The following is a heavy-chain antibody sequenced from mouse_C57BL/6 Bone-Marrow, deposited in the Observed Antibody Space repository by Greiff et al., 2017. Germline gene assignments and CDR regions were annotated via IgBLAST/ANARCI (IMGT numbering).Heavy chain of an antibody. Sequence: LVKPGASVKMSCKASGYTFTDYYMNWVKQSHGKSLEWIGVINPYNGGTSYNQKFKGKATLTVDKSSSTAYMELNSLTSEDSAVYYCASRGPYFDYWGQGTTLTVSS. J-gene: IGHJ2*01. V-gene: IGHV1-19*01. CDR1: GYTFTDYY. CDR3: ASRGPYFDY. CDR2: INPYNGGT.